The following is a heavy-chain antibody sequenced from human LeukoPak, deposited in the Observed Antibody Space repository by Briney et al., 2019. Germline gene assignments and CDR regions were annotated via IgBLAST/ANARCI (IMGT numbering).Heavy chain of an antibody. CDR2: ISSSSSTI. CDR3: ARALVAAAPYYMDV. Sequence: GGPLRLSCAASGFTFSSYSMNWVRQAPGKGLEWVSYISSSSSTIYYADSVKGRFTISRDNAKNSLYLQMNSLRAEDTAVYYCARALVAAAPYYMDVWGKGTTVTVSS. V-gene: IGHV3-48*01. J-gene: IGHJ6*03. CDR1: GFTFSSYS. D-gene: IGHD6-13*01.